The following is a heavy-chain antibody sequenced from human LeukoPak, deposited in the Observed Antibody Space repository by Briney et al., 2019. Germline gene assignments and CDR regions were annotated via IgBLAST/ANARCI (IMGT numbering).Heavy chain of an antibody. V-gene: IGHV1-69*06. CDR2: IIPIFGTA. CDR1: GGTFISYA. J-gene: IGHJ6*03. D-gene: IGHD3-9*01. Sequence: ASVKVSCKASGGTFISYAISWVRQAPGQGLEWMGGIIPIFGTANYAQKFQGRVTITADKSTSTAYMELSSLRSEDTAVYYCARDNNDILTGPYYYYYYYMDVWGKGTTVTVSS. CDR3: ARDNNDILTGPYYYYYYYMDV.